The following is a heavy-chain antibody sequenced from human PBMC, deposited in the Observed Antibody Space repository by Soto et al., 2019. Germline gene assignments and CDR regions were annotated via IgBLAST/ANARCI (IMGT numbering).Heavy chain of an antibody. D-gene: IGHD3-10*01. CDR3: ARGGVTMVRGVYYYYYMDV. J-gene: IGHJ6*03. V-gene: IGHV1-8*01. CDR2: MNPNSGNT. CDR1: VYTFTIYD. Sequence: ASVKVSCTSSVYTFTIYDINCVRQATGQGLEWMGWMNPNSGNTGYAQKFQGRVTMTRNTSISTAYMELSSLRSEDTAVYYCARGGVTMVRGVYYYYYMDVWGKGTTVTVSS.